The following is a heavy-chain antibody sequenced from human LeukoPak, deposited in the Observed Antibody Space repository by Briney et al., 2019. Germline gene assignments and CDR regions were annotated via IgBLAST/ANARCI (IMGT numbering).Heavy chain of an antibody. CDR1: GFTFSSYG. V-gene: IGHV3-7*01. J-gene: IGHJ4*02. Sequence: GGSLRLSCAASGFTFSSYGMHWVRQAPGKGLEWVANIKQDGSEKYYVDSVKGRFTISRDNAKNSLFLEMNSLRAEDTAVYYCATKDGYNFDFWGQGTLVTVSS. CDR3: ATKDGYNFDF. D-gene: IGHD5-24*01. CDR2: IKQDGSEK.